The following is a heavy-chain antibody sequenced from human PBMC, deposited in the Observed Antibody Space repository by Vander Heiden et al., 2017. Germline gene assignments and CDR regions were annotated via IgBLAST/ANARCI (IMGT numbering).Heavy chain of an antibody. J-gene: IGHJ4*02. Sequence: EVQLVESGGGLVQPGGSLRLSCAASGFTFSSYSLNWVRQAPGKGLEWVSYISSSSSTIYYADSVKGRFTISRDNAKNSLYLQMNSLRDEETAVYYCARDYLAYCGGDCYPDYFDYWGQGTLVTVSS. CDR3: ARDYLAYCGGDCYPDYFDY. CDR1: GFTFSSYS. CDR2: ISSSSSTI. V-gene: IGHV3-48*02. D-gene: IGHD2-21*02.